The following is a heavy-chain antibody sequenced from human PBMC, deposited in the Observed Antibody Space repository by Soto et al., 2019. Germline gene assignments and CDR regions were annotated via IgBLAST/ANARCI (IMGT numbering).Heavy chain of an antibody. CDR1: GGSMSESF. D-gene: IGHD3-10*01. CDR3: ARDGYDRSGSPYPAY. CDR2: IYYLGST. Sequence: SETLSHPCPASGGSMSESFWRWTRQSPGKGLEGIGYIYYLGSTDYNPSLKSRVTISVDTSKRQFSLRLTSVTTADTAVYYCARDGYDRSGSPYPAYWGPGTQVTVS. J-gene: IGHJ4*02. V-gene: IGHV4-59*01.